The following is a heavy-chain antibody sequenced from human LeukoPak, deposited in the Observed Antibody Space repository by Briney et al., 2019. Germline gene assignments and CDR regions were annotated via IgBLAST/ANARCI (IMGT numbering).Heavy chain of an antibody. J-gene: IGHJ4*02. CDR3: ASENWYDSSGFSKAFDY. CDR1: GYTFTVKF. V-gene: IGHV1-2*02. CDR2: IETNSGGA. D-gene: IGHD3-22*01. Sequence: ASVKLSCKASGYTFTVKFLHWLRQAPGQGLEWMGGIETNSGGAVYGQKFPGRVTVTRDTSVSTAYMELSSLRSDDTAVYYCASENWYDSSGFSKAFDYWGQGTLVSVSS.